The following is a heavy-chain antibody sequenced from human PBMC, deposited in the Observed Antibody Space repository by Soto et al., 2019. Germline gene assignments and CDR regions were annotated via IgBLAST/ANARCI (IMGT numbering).Heavy chain of an antibody. CDR3: ARDVGVVYGMDV. CDR1: GGTLGSYA. D-gene: IGHD1-26*01. CDR2: IIPIFGTA. V-gene: IGHV1-69*13. Sequence: SVKVSCKDSGGTLGSYASSWVRQAPGQGLEWMGGIIPIFGTANYAQKFQGRVTITADESTSTAYMELSSLRSEDTAVYYCARDVGVVYGMDVGGQGTTVTVSS. J-gene: IGHJ6*02.